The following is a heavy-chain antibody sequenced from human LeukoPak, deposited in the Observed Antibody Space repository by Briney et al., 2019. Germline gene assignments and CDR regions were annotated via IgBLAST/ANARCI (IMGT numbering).Heavy chain of an antibody. CDR1: GGSISSSY. V-gene: IGHV4-59*01. J-gene: IGHJ5*02. D-gene: IGHD2-8*01. CDR2: IYHSGST. Sequence: SETLSLTCTVSGGSISSSYWNWIRQSPGKGLEWIGYIYHSGSTNYNPSLMSRVTISIDTSKNQFSLKLRSVTAADTAVYYCARDSVYATNWFDLWGQGALVTVSS. CDR3: ARDSVYATNWFDL.